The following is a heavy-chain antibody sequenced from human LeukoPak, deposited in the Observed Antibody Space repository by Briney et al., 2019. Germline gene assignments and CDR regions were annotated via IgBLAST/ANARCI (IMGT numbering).Heavy chain of an antibody. D-gene: IGHD2-21*01. J-gene: IGHJ4*02. CDR1: GYSISSGYY. V-gene: IGHV4-38-2*01. CDR2: IYHSGNT. CDR3: ARGDISDF. Sequence: PSETLSLTCAVSGYSISSGYYWGWIRQSPGKGLEWIGSIYHSGNTYYNLSLKSRVTTSVDTSKNQFSLKLSSVTVADTAVYYCARGDISDFWGQGTLVTVSS.